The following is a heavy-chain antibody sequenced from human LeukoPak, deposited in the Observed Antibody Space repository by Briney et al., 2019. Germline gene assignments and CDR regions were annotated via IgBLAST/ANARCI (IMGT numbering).Heavy chain of an antibody. CDR3: ARGRPPYYFDY. CDR2: IYTGGNT. J-gene: IGHJ4*02. Sequence: GGSLRLSCTASGFPVSSNYMTWVRQAPGRGLEWVSVIYTGGNTDHADSVQGRFTLSRDNSKNTLYLHMNSLRVEDTAVYYCARGRPPYYFDYWGQGTLVTVSS. V-gene: IGHV3-53*01. CDR1: GFPVSSNY.